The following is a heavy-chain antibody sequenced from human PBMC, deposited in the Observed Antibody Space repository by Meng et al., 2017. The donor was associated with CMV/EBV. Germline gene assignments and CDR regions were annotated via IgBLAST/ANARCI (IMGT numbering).Heavy chain of an antibody. V-gene: IGHV1-58*01. Sequence: SVKVSCKASGFTFTSSAVQWVRQARGQRLEWIGWIVVGSGNTNYAQKFQERVTITRDMSTSTAYMELSSLRSEDTAVYYCAARITGTHDVDYWGQGTLVTVSS. CDR1: GFTFTSSA. CDR2: IVVGSGNT. CDR3: AARITGTHDVDY. J-gene: IGHJ4*02. D-gene: IGHD1-7*01.